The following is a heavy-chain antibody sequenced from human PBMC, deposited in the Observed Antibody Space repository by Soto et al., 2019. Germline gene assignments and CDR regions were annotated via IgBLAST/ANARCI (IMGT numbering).Heavy chain of an antibody. V-gene: IGHV3-33*01. CDR3: ARDSLSSFPVGSTSCLFDY. J-gene: IGHJ4*02. CDR1: GFTFSSYG. CDR2: IWYDGSNK. Sequence: GGSLRLSCAASGFTFSSYGMHWVRQAPGKGLEWVAVIWYDGSNKYYADSVKGRFTISRDNSKNTLYLQMNSLRAEDTAVYYCARDSLSSFPVGSTSCLFDYWGQGTLVTVSS. D-gene: IGHD2-2*01.